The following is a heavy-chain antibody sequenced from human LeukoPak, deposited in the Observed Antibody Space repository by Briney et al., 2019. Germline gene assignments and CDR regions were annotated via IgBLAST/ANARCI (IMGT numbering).Heavy chain of an antibody. V-gene: IGHV1-18*04. CDR1: GYTFTSYG. D-gene: IGHD2-2*01. Sequence: ASVKVSCKASGYTFTSYGISWVRQAPGQGLEWMGWISAYNGNTNYEQKLQGRVTMTADASTSTAYMELRSLRSDDTAVYYCARAVVVPAADPVNWFDPWGQGTLVTVSS. J-gene: IGHJ5*02. CDR3: ARAVVVPAADPVNWFDP. CDR2: ISAYNGNT.